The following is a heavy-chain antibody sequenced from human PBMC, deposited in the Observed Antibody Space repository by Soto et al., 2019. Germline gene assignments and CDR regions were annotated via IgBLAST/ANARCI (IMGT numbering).Heavy chain of an antibody. J-gene: IGHJ4*02. V-gene: IGHV1-8*01. CDR1: GYTFTSYD. Sequence: QVQLVQSGAEVKKPGASVKVFCKASGYTFTSYDINWVRQATGQGLEWLGWMNHNSGNTGYAQKLQGRITKTREPSRITAYMGVSSLGSEDTAVYYCARACGISAGIALGYWGKGTLVTVSS. CDR2: MNHNSGNT. CDR3: ARACGISAGIALGY. D-gene: IGHD6-13*01.